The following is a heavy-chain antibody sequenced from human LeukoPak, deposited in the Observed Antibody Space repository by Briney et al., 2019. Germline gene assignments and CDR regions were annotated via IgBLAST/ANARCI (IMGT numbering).Heavy chain of an antibody. J-gene: IGHJ4*02. CDR2: ISGSGGST. CDR1: GFTFSSYA. D-gene: IGHD3-10*01. Sequence: GGSLRLSCAASGFTFSSYAMSWVRQAPGKGLEWASAISGSGGSTYYADSVKGRFTISRDNSKNTLYLQMNSLRAEDTAVYYCAKAHHVLLWFGELLLPFDYWGQGTLVTVSS. V-gene: IGHV3-23*01. CDR3: AKAHHVLLWFGELLLPFDY.